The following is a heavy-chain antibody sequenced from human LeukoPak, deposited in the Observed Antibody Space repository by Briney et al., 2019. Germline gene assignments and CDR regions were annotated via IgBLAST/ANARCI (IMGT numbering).Heavy chain of an antibody. V-gene: IGHV4-34*01. CDR1: GGSISNYY. J-gene: IGHJ6*02. CDR2: INHSGST. CDR3: ATTYYYYYGMDV. Sequence: SETLSLTCTVSGGSISNYYWSWIRQPPGKGLEWIGEINHSGSTNYNPSLKSRVTISVDTSKNQFSLKLSSVTAADTAVYYCATTYYYYYGMDVWGQGTTVTVSS.